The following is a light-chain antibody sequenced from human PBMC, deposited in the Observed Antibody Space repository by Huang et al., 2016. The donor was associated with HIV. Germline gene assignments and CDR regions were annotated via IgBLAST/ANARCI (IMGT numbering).Light chain of an antibody. J-gene: IGKJ5*01. CDR3: QQRKYWPPIT. Sequence: VLPQSPATTFLSPGPRATISCRTSQSVNSYLAWYQQKPVQTPRLLISDASNRAIGIPARFSGSVSWTDFTLTISSLDPEDFAVYYCQQRKYWPPITFGQGTRLEIK. V-gene: IGKV3-11*01. CDR1: QSVNSY. CDR2: DAS.